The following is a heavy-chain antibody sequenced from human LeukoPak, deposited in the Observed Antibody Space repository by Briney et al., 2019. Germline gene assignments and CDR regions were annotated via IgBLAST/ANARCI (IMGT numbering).Heavy chain of an antibody. D-gene: IGHD3-10*01. Sequence: QPGGSLRLSCAASGFTFSTYGMHWVRQAPGEGLVWVSRIKSDGSDTSYADSVKGRFTISRDSSKNTLYLQMNSLRAEDTAVYYCATMVRGVYFDYWGQGTLVTVSS. CDR1: GFTFSTYG. CDR2: IKSDGSDT. J-gene: IGHJ4*02. CDR3: ATMVRGVYFDY. V-gene: IGHV3-74*01.